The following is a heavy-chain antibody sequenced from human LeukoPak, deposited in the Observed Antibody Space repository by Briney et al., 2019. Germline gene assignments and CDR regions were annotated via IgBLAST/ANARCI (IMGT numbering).Heavy chain of an antibody. CDR3: ARDRKIRRDGYNAMSNYYMDV. D-gene: IGHD5-24*01. Sequence: PSETLSLTCTVSGGSISSSSYYWGWIRQPPGKGLEWIGSIYYSGSTYYNPSLKSRVTISVGTSKNQFSLKLSSVTAADTAVYYCARDRKIRRDGYNAMSNYYMDVWGKGTTVTVSS. CDR2: IYYSGST. CDR1: GGSISSSSYY. V-gene: IGHV4-39*07. J-gene: IGHJ6*03.